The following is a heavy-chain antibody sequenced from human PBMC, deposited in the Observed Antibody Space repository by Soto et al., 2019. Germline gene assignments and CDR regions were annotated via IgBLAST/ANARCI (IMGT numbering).Heavy chain of an antibody. Sequence: GGSLRLSCAASGFTCSSYAMSWVCQAPGQGLEWDSASSGSGGSKYYADSLKGRCTISRVNSKNTLYLQMNSPIPEATAVYYSAKNLSSSGSLSFAFDIWGQGTMVTVSS. CDR3: AKNLSSSGSLSFAFDI. D-gene: IGHD6-13*01. V-gene: IGHV3-23*01. CDR1: GFTCSSYA. CDR2: SSGSGGSK. J-gene: IGHJ3*02.